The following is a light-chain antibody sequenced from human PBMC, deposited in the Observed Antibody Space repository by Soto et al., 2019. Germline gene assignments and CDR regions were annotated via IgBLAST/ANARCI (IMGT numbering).Light chain of an antibody. CDR1: QSVLYSSNNKNY. CDR2: WAS. Sequence: DIVMTQSPDSLAVSLGERATINCKSSQSVLYSSNNKNYLAWYQQEPGQPPKLLIYWASTRESGVPDRFSGSGSGTEFTLTISSLQPDDFATYYCQQYNSSFGQGTKVDIK. J-gene: IGKJ1*01. CDR3: QQYNSS. V-gene: IGKV4-1*01.